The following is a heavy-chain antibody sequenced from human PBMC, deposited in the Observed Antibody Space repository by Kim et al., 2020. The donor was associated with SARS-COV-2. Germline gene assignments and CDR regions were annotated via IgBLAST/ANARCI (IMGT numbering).Heavy chain of an antibody. J-gene: IGHJ2*01. D-gene: IGHD2-2*01. CDR3: ASVYCSSTSCYPWYFDL. V-gene: IGHV3-33*01. Sequence: GGSLRLSCAASGFTFSSYGMHWVRQAPGKGLEWVAVIWYDGSNKYYADSVKGRFTISRDNSKNTLYLQMNSLRAEDTAVYYCASVYCSSTSCYPWYFDLWGRGTLVTVSS. CDR2: IWYDGSNK. CDR1: GFTFSSYG.